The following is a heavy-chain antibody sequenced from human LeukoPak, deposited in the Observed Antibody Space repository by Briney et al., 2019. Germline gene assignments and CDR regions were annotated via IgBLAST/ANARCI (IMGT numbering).Heavy chain of an antibody. J-gene: IGHJ4*02. CDR2: INPNSGGT. D-gene: IGHD1-26*01. Sequence: ALVKVSCKASGYTFTDYYMHWVRQAPGQGLEWMGWINPNSGGTNYARNFQGRVTMTRDTSITTAYMELSSLRSDDTAVYYCARLLGAPHWGQGALVTVSS. CDR3: ARLLGAPH. CDR1: GYTFTDYY. V-gene: IGHV1-2*02.